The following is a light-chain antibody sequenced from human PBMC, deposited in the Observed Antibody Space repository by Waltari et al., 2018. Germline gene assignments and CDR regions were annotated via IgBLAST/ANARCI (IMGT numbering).Light chain of an antibody. CDR3: QMYVNLPAT. J-gene: IGKJ1*01. Sequence: EIVLTQSPGTLSLSPGERATLSCRASQSAGKYLAWYQQKPGQAPRLLIYHTSTRATGIPDRFSGSGSGTDFSLTISRLEPEDFAVYHCQMYVNLPATFGQGTKVEI. V-gene: IGKV3-20*01. CDR2: HTS. CDR1: QSAGKY.